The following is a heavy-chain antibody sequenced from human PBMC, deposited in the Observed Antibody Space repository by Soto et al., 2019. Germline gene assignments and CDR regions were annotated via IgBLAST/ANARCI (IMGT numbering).Heavy chain of an antibody. D-gene: IGHD3-22*01. V-gene: IGHV3-9*01. CDR2: ISWNSGSI. J-gene: IGHJ4*02. CDR3: AKDMGYHSSGSQYPLDY. CDR1: GFTFDDYA. Sequence: PGGSLRLSCAASGFTFDDYAMHWVRQAPGKGLEWVSGISWNSGSIGYADSVKGRFTISRDNAKNSLYLQMNSLRAEDTALYYCAKDMGYHSSGSQYPLDYWGQGTLVTVSS.